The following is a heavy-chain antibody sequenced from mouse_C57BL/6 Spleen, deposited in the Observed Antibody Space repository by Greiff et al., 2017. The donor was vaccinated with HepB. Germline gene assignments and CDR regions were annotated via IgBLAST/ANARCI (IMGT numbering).Heavy chain of an antibody. CDR1: GFNIKDYY. J-gene: IGHJ4*01. Sequence: EVQLQQSGAELVRPGASVKLSCTASGFNIKDYYMHWVKQRPEQGLEWIGRIDPEDGDTEYAPKFQGKATMTADTSSNTAYLQLSSLTSEDTAVYYCTPYYYGSSYEGDYAMDYWGQRTSVTVSS. CDR2: IDPEDGDT. CDR3: TPYYYGSSYEGDYAMDY. D-gene: IGHD1-1*01. V-gene: IGHV14-1*01.